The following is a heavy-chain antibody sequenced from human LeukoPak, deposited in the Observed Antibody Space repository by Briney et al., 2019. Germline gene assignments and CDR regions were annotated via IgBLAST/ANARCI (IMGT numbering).Heavy chain of an antibody. CDR2: TYYNSKWYN. CDR1: ADCVARNSAA. Sequence: SQTRSLTCVISADCVARNSAAWNWIRQSPSRGLEWLGRTYYNSKWYNDDAVSVKSRITINPDTSKNQFSLQLNSVTPEDTAVYYCASGLNWFDPWGQGTLVTVSS. D-gene: IGHD3/OR15-3a*01. J-gene: IGHJ5*02. CDR3: ASGLNWFDP. V-gene: IGHV6-1*01.